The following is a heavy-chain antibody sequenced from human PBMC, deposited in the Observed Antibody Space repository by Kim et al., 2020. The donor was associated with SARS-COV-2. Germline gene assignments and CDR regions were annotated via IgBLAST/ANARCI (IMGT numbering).Heavy chain of an antibody. CDR3: ANAFTAGHHLPPYALDV. CDR1: GFTFSSYA. CDR2: SSGSGGST. J-gene: IGHJ6*01. D-gene: IGHD3-3*02. V-gene: IGHV3-23*01. Sequence: GGSLRLSCAASGFTFSSYAMTWVRQAPGKGLEWVSSSSGSGGSTYYVDSVKGRFTISRDNSKNTMYLQMNSLRAEDTALYYCANAFTAGHHLPPYALDV.